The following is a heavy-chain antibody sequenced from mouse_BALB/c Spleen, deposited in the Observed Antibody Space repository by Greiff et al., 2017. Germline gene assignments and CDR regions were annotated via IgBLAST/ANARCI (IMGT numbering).Heavy chain of an antibody. CDR1: GFNIKDYY. CDR3: ARGTATYWYFDV. Sequence: VQLQQSGAELVRPGALVKLSCKASGFNIKDYYMHWVKQRPEQGLEWIGWIDPENGNTIYDPKFQGKASITADTSSNTAYLQLSSLTSEDTAVYYCARGTATYWYFDVWGAGTTVTVAS. V-gene: IGHV14-1*02. D-gene: IGHD1-2*01. CDR2: IDPENGNT. J-gene: IGHJ1*01.